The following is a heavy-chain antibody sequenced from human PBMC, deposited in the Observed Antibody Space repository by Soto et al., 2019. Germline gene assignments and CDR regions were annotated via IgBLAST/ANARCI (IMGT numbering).Heavy chain of an antibody. J-gene: IGHJ4*02. D-gene: IGHD1-1*01. CDR2: IAPDASQI. Sequence: HPGGSLSLSCAASGFTFSGKTMYWVRQAPGKGLEWVALIAPDASQIYYADSVKGRFTISRDNSKNTLYLQMDSLRAEDTSLYLCATDVQATWLLNSWGEGTLVTVSS. CDR3: ATDVQATWLLNS. CDR1: GFTFSGKT. V-gene: IGHV3-30-3*01.